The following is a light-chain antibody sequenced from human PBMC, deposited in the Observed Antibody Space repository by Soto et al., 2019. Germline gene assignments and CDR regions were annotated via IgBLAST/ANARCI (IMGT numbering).Light chain of an antibody. CDR1: SSDVGAYNY. J-gene: IGLJ1*01. Sequence: QSALTQPASVSGSPGQSITISCTLTSSDVGAYNYVSWYQHHPGKVPKLLIYEVTNRPSGVSDRFSGSKSGNTASLTISGLQAEDEADYYCSSKRDSSTLFVFGTGTKVTVL. CDR2: EVT. V-gene: IGLV2-14*01. CDR3: SSKRDSSTLFV.